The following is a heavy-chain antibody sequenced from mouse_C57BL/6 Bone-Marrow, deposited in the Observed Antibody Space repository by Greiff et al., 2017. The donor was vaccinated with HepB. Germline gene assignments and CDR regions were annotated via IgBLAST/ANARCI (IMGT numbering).Heavy chain of an antibody. V-gene: IGHV5-6*01. J-gene: IGHJ4*01. CDR1: GFTFSSYG. CDR3: ARQGPRYAMDY. Sequence: EVKVVESGGDLVKPGGSLKLSCAASGFTFSSYGMSWVRQTPDKRLEWVATISSGGSYTYYPDSVKGRFTISRDNAKNTLYLQMSSLKSEDTAMYDCARQGPRYAMDYWGQGTSVTVSS. CDR2: ISSGGSYT.